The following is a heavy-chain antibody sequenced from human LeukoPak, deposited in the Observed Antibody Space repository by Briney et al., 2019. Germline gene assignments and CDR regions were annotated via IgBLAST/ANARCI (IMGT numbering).Heavy chain of an antibody. Sequence: SSETLSLTCTVSGGSIWTSDYYWGCIRQFPGKGLEWIGTISDGGSTYYNPSLESRVIISVDTSKNQFSLKLSSVTAADTAVYYCVRHCCSTPSKRTFDIWGQGTLVTVSS. D-gene: IGHD2-2*01. V-gene: IGHV4-39*01. CDR2: ISDGGST. CDR1: GGSIWTSDYY. J-gene: IGHJ3*02. CDR3: VRHCCSTPSKRTFDI.